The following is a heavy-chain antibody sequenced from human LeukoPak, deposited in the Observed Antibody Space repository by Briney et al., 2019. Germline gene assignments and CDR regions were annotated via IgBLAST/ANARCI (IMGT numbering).Heavy chain of an antibody. CDR1: GFTFSSYG. V-gene: IGHV3-21*01. Sequence: KPGGSLRLSCAASGFTFSSYGMNWVRQAPGKGLEWVSSISSSSSYIYYADSVKGRFSISRDNAKNSLYLQMNSLRAEDTAVYYCARASGWSGYSGSDGGYWGQGTLVTVSS. J-gene: IGHJ4*02. CDR3: ARASGWSGYSGSDGGY. D-gene: IGHD3-3*01. CDR2: ISSSSSYI.